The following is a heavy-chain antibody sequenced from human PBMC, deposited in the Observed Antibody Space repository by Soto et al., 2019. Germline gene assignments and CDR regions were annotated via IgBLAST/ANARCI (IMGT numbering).Heavy chain of an antibody. CDR3: ARERYCSGGSCYSEILFDP. CDR1: GYTFTGYY. V-gene: IGHV1-2*02. Sequence: ASVKVSCKASGYTFTGYYMHWVRQAPGQGLEWMGWVNPNSGGTNYAQKFQGRVTMTRDTSISTAYMELSRLRSDDTAVYYCARERYCSGGSCYSEILFDPWGQGTLVTVSS. CDR2: VNPNSGGT. D-gene: IGHD2-15*01. J-gene: IGHJ5*02.